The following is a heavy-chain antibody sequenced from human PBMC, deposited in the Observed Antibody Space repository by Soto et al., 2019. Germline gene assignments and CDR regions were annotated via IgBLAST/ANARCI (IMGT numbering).Heavy chain of an antibody. J-gene: IGHJ4*02. Sequence: QVLLVESVGGVVQPGRSLRLSCAASGFPFTTYGMHWVREGPGKGLEWVAVISYDGSNTYYADSVKGRFTISRDNSKNTLYLQMNSLRTEDTALYYCVGGQYYFDYRGQGTLVTVSS. CDR2: ISYDGSNT. V-gene: IGHV3-30*03. CDR1: GFPFTTYG. D-gene: IGHD3-10*01. CDR3: VGGQYYFDY.